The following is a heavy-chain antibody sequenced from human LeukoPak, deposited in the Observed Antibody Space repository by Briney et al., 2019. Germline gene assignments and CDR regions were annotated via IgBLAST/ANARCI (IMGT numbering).Heavy chain of an antibody. CDR2: IYTSGST. Sequence: SETLSLTCTVSGGSISSYYWSWIRQPAGKRLEWIGRIYTSGSTNYNPSLKSRVTMSVDTSKNQFSLKLSSVTAADTAVYYCARAGRSIAAAAWYFDYWGQGTLVTVSS. CDR1: GGSISSYY. V-gene: IGHV4-4*07. CDR3: ARAGRSIAAAAWYFDY. D-gene: IGHD6-13*01. J-gene: IGHJ4*02.